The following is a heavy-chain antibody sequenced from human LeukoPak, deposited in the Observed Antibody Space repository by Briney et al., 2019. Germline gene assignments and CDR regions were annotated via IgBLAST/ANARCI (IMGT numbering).Heavy chain of an antibody. J-gene: IGHJ4*02. CDR1: GYTFTGYY. V-gene: IGHV1-2*02. D-gene: IGHD6-13*01. CDR2: INPNSGGT. Sequence: ASVTVSCKASGYTFTGYYMHWVRQAPGQGLEWMGWINPNSGGTNYAQKFQGRVTMTRDTSISTAYMELSRLRSDDTAVYYCAREDRIAAAGLNYWGQGTLVTVSS. CDR3: AREDRIAAAGLNY.